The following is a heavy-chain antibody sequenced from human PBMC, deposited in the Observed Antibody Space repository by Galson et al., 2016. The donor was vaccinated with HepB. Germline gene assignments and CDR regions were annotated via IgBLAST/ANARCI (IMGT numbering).Heavy chain of an antibody. D-gene: IGHD3-10*01. CDR2: IYHTGLT. J-gene: IGHJ3*02. CDR1: GGSISSSNW. CDR3: AREFAADAFDI. Sequence: ETLSLTCAVSGGSISSSNWWSWVRQPPGKGLEWIAEIYHTGLTTYNPSLKSRVTISMDKSKNHLSLDLNSVTAADMAVYYCAREFAADAFDIWGQGTMVTVSS. V-gene: IGHV4-4*02.